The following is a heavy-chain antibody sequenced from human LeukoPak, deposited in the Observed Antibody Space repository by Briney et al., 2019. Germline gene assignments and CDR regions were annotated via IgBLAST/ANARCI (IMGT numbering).Heavy chain of an antibody. CDR1: GGSFSSGSYY. J-gene: IGHJ5*02. V-gene: IGHV4-61*01. CDR2: IYYSGST. D-gene: IGHD5-12*01. Sequence: SETLSLTCTVSGGSFSSGSYYWSWIRQPPGKGLEWIGYIYYSGSTNYNPSLKSRVTISVDTSKNQFSLKLSSVTAADTAVYFCARYSGYGNWFDPWGQGTLVTVSS. CDR3: ARYSGYGNWFDP.